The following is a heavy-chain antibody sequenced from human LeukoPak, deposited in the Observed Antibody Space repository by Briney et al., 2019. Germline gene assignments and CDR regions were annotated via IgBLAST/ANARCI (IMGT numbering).Heavy chain of an antibody. CDR1: GFTFSSYG. CDR3: ARSTNASNGLYFDY. CDR2: ISSSSSYI. J-gene: IGHJ4*02. Sequence: GGSLRLSCAASGFTFSSYGRNWVRQAPGKGLEWVSAISSSSSYIYYADSVKGRFTISRDNAKHSLYLQMNSLRAEDTAVYYCARSTNASNGLYFDYGGQGTLVTVS. V-gene: IGHV3-21*01. D-gene: IGHD1-14*01.